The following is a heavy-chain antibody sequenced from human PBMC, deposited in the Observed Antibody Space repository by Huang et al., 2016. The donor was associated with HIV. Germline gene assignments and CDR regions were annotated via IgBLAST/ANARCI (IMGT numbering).Heavy chain of an antibody. J-gene: IGHJ4*02. V-gene: IGHV1-69*08. D-gene: IGHD6-19*01. CDR3: ARVRRHSGNSGLIDF. CDR1: AGALTSHS. Sequence: QVHLVQSGAEVREPGSSVEVSCTSSAGALTSHSITWVRQAPGHGLERVGTFVQLVGTPNYAQKFLGRLSFRADESTGAVYMKLARLKSEDTAIYFCARVRRHSGNSGLIDFWGQGTLVTVTS. CDR2: FVQLVGTP.